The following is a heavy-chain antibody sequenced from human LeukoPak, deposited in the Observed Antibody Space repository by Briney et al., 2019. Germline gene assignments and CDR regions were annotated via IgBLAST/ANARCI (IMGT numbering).Heavy chain of an antibody. D-gene: IGHD2-8*01. J-gene: IGHJ4*02. CDR3: ARADTTWCYFDH. Sequence: SETLSLTCAVYGGSFSGYYWSWIRQPPGKGLEWEGEINHSGSTNYNPSPKSRVTISVDTSKNQFSLKLSSVTAADTAAYYCARADTTWCYFDHWVQGTLVSVSS. CDR1: GGSFSGYY. CDR2: INHSGST. V-gene: IGHV4-34*01.